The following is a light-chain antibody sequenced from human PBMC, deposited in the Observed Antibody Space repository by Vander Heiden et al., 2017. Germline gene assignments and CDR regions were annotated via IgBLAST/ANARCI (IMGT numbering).Light chain of an antibody. CDR1: QGISSY. J-gene: IGKJ5*01. V-gene: IGKV1-9*01. Sequence: IQLTQSPSSLSASVGDRVTITCRASQGISSYLAWYQQKPGKAPKLLIYAASTLQSGVPSRFSGSGYGTDFTLTISSRQPEDFAAYYCQQHNSYLRITFGQGTQVXIK. CDR2: AAS. CDR3: QQHNSYLRIT.